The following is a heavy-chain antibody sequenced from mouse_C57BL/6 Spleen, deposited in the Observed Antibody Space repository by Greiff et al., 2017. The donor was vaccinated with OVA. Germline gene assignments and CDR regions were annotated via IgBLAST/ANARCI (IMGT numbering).Heavy chain of an antibody. CDR1: GYTFTSYW. J-gene: IGHJ2*01. Sequence: QVQLQQSGAELAKPGASVKLSCKASGYTFTSYWMHWVKQRPGQGLEWIGYINPSSGYTKYNQKFKDKATLTADKSYSTAYMQLSSLTYEDSAVYYCARWGTTVVAYDDWGQGTTLTVSS. CDR3: ARWGTTVVAYDD. D-gene: IGHD1-1*01. CDR2: INPSSGYT. V-gene: IGHV1-7*01.